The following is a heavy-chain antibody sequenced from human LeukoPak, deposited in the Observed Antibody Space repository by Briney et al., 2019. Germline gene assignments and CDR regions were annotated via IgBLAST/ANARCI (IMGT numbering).Heavy chain of an antibody. J-gene: IGHJ3*02. V-gene: IGHV3-21*01. D-gene: IGHD2-21*02. CDR1: GFTFDDYG. CDR3: ARLAYCGGDCYSNDAFDI. Sequence: PGGSLRLSCAASGFTFDDYGMSWVRQGPGKGLEWVSSISSSSSYIYYADSVKGRFTISRDNAKNSLYLQMNSLRAEDTAVYYCARLAYCGGDCYSNDAFDIWGQGTMVTVSS. CDR2: ISSSSSYI.